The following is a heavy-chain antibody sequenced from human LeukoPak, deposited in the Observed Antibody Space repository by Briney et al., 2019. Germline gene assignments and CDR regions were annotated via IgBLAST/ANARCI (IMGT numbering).Heavy chain of an antibody. CDR1: GFTFSSYA. CDR2: ISYDGSNK. CDR3: AKGLDPAQNWFDP. D-gene: IGHD6-19*01. J-gene: IGHJ5*02. Sequence: GGSLRLSCAASGFTFSSYAMHWVRQAPGKGLEWVAVISYDGSNKYYADSVKGRFTISRDNSKNTLYLQMNSLRAEDTAVYYCAKGLDPAQNWFDPWGQGTLVTVSS. V-gene: IGHV3-30-3*01.